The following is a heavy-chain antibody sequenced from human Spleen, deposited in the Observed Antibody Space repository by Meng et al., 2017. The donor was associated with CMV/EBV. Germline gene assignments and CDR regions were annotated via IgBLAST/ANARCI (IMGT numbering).Heavy chain of an antibody. D-gene: IGHD2-2*01. Sequence: GESLKISCAASGFRFSDYYMSWIRQAPGKGLEWLSYISDSGSSRYYADSVRGRFTISRDNAKKSLYLEMNILRAEDTALYYCARVGCWADVIPAASCAFEMWGQGTMVTVSS. V-gene: IGHV3-11*01. CDR1: GFRFSDYY. J-gene: IGHJ3*02. CDR2: ISDSGSSR. CDR3: ARVGCWADVIPAASCAFEM.